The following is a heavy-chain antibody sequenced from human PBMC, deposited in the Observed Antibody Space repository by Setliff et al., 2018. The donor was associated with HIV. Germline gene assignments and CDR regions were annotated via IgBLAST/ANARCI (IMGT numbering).Heavy chain of an antibody. CDR1: GGSISSSNYY. D-gene: IGHD6-19*01. J-gene: IGHJ5*02. CDR2: IYYSGNT. V-gene: IGHV4-39*01. CDR3: ARQPGYSSGWYFTASGFDP. Sequence: PSETLSLTCTVSGGSISSSNYYWGWIRQPPGKGLEWIGTIYYSGNTYYNPSLKSRVTISADTSKNEFFLKLTSVTAADTAVYYCARQPGYSSGWYFTASGFDPWGQGTQVTVSS.